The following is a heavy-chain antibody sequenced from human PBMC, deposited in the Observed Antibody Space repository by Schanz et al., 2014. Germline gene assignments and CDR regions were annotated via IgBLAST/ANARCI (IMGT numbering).Heavy chain of an antibody. CDR2: IKSDGSST. V-gene: IGHV3-74*02. CDR1: GFTFSSYW. Sequence: VQLVESGGGVVQPGRSLRLSCAASGFTFSSYWMHWVRQVPGKGLVWVSRIKSDGSSTSYADSVKGRFTISRDNAKNTLYLQMNNLRAEDTAVYYCARPALWFGDNCFDPWGQGTLVTVSS. CDR3: ARPALWFGDNCFDP. J-gene: IGHJ5*02. D-gene: IGHD3-10*01.